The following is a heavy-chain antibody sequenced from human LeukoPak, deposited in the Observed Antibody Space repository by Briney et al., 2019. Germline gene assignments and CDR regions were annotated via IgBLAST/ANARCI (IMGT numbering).Heavy chain of an antibody. CDR1: GGSMSSYY. J-gene: IGHJ4*02. D-gene: IGHD5-18*01. V-gene: IGHV4-59*01. CDR3: AREYRRGDSYGIDY. Sequence: PSETLSLTCTVSGGSMSSYYWSWIRQPPGKGLEWIAYIYYNGNTNHNPSLKSRVTISVDTSKNQFSLKLSSVTAADTAVYYCAREYRRGDSYGIDYWGQGTLVTVSS. CDR2: IYYNGNT.